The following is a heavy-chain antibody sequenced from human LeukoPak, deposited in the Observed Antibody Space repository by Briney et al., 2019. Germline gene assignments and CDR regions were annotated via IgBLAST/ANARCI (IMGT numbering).Heavy chain of an antibody. CDR2: IYHSGST. V-gene: IGHV4-30-2*01. CDR3: ARGNSGSYYSLDY. CDR1: GGSISSGGYS. J-gene: IGHJ4*02. D-gene: IGHD3-10*01. Sequence: PSQTLSLTCAVSGGSISSGGYSWSWIRQPPGKGLEWIGYIYHSGSTYYNPSLKSRVTISVDRSKNRFSLKPSSVTAADTAVYYCARGNSGSYYSLDYWGQGTLATVSS.